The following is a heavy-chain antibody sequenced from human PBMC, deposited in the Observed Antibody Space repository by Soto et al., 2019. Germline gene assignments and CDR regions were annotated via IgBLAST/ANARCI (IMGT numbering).Heavy chain of an antibody. Sequence: EVLLVESGGGLVQPGGSLTLSCAASRFTVGSYWMNWVRQAPGKGLEWVANIKGDGSEKYYVDSVEGRFTISRDNTKNSLDLQMNSLRVEDTAVYYCAAGFPPDFWGQGTLVTVSS. CDR3: AAGFPPDF. CDR1: RFTVGSYW. D-gene: IGHD3-10*01. J-gene: IGHJ4*02. V-gene: IGHV3-7*01. CDR2: IKGDGSEK.